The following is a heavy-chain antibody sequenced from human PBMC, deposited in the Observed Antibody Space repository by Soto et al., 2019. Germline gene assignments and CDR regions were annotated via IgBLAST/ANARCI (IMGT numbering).Heavy chain of an antibody. CDR1: GYTFTSYG. J-gene: IGHJ5*02. CDR2: ISAYNGNT. CDR3: ARGPMWGLPAAQNGWFDP. Sequence: ASVKVSCKASGYTFTSYGISWVRQAPGQGLEWMGWISAYNGNTNYAQKLQGRVTMTTDTSTSTAYMELRSLRSDDTAVYYCARGPMWGLPAAQNGWFDPWGQGTLVTVSS. V-gene: IGHV1-18*01. D-gene: IGHD2-2*01.